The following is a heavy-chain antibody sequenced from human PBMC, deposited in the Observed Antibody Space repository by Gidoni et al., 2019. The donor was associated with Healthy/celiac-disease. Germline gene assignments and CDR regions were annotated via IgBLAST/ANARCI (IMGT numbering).Heavy chain of an antibody. Sequence: VQLVQSGAEGKKPGGSLRISCKGSGYSLTSYWIGWVRQMPGKGLEWMRIMYPGDSDTRSSPSFQGPVSISADKSISTAYLQWSSLKASDTAMYYCARQGIAGATTAFDIWGQGTMVTVSS. D-gene: IGHD1-26*01. CDR1: GYSLTSYW. V-gene: IGHV5-51*01. CDR3: ARQGIAGATTAFDI. J-gene: IGHJ3*02. CDR2: MYPGDSDT.